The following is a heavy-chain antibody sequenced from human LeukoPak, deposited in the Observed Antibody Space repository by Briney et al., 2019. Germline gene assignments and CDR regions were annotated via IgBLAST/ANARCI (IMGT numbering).Heavy chain of an antibody. D-gene: IGHD5-12*01. CDR1: GFTFSSYG. CDR2: IWYDGNNK. V-gene: IGHV3-33*01. Sequence: GGSLRLSCAASGFTFSSYGMHWVRQAPGKGREWVADIWYDGNNKYYADSVKGRFTISRDNSKNTLHLQMNSLRADDTAVYYCARSATGAYFDYWGQGTLVTVSS. J-gene: IGHJ4*02. CDR3: ARSATGAYFDY.